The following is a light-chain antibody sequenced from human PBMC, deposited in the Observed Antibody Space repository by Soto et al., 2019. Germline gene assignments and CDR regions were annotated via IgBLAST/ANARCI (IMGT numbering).Light chain of an antibody. CDR2: ASS. J-gene: IGKJ5*01. CDR3: QLYGISPP. Sequence: EIVLTQSPATLSMSPGERATLSFRASQSVSSNLAWYQQKPGQAPRLLIYASSNSATGIPDRFSGSASGADFTLTINTLEPEDFAVYYCQLYGISPPFGQGTRLEIK. CDR1: QSVSSN. V-gene: IGKV3-20*01.